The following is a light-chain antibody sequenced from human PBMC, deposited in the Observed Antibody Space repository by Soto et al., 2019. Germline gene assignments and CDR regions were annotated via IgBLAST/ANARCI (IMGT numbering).Light chain of an antibody. CDR1: QNILYNSNNRNY. Sequence: DIVMTQSPDSLAVSLGERATINCKSSQNILYNSNNRNYLAWYQQKPGQPPKLLIYWASTRESGVPDRFSGSGSGTDFTLTISSLQAEDVAVYYCQQYYSLWTFGQGTKVEIK. CDR2: WAS. V-gene: IGKV4-1*01. CDR3: QQYYSLWT. J-gene: IGKJ1*01.